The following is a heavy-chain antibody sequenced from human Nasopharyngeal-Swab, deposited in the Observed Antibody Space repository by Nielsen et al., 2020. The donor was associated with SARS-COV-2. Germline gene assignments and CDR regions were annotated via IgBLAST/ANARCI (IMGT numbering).Heavy chain of an antibody. Sequence: SLRLSCAASGFSFSDYGMHWVRQAPGKGLEWVAVVWYNGFTKFYADSVKGRFTISRDNSKNTLDLQMNSLRAEDTAVYYCAREVPYSGHDDAFDIWGQGTMVTVSA. CDR1: GFSFSDYG. D-gene: IGHD5-12*01. CDR3: AREVPYSGHDDAFDI. CDR2: VWYNGFTK. V-gene: IGHV3-33*01. J-gene: IGHJ3*02.